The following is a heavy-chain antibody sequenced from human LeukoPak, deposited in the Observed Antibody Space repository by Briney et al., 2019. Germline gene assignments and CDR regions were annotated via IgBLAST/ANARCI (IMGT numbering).Heavy chain of an antibody. CDR3: AIRRDDILTGPQGFDP. D-gene: IGHD3-9*01. CDR1: GGSISSSSYY. CDR2: IYYSGST. Sequence: SETLSLTCTVSGGSISSSSYYWGWIRQPPGKGLEWIGSIYYSGSTYYNPSLKSRVTISVDTSKNQFSLKLSSVTAADTAVYYCAIRRDDILTGPQGFDPWGQGTLVTVSS. J-gene: IGHJ5*02. V-gene: IGHV4-39*07.